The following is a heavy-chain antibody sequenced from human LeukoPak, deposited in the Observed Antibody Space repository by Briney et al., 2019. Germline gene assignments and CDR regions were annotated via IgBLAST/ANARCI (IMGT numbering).Heavy chain of an antibody. CDR2: ISGSGGST. Sequence: GGSLRLSCAASGFTFSSYAMSWVRQAPGKGLEWVSAISGSGGSTYYADSVKGRFTISRDNSKNTLYLQMNSLRAEDTAVYYCASQNVLRFLEWLLFDYRGQGTLVTVSS. J-gene: IGHJ4*02. D-gene: IGHD3-3*01. V-gene: IGHV3-23*01. CDR1: GFTFSSYA. CDR3: ASQNVLRFLEWLLFDY.